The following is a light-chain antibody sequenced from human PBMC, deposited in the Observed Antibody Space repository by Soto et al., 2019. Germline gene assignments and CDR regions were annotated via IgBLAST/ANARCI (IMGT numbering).Light chain of an antibody. CDR3: QQANNFPYT. CDR2: TAS. Sequence: DIQMTQSPSSVSASVGDRVTITCRASQDISSWLVWYQQKPGKAPKLLIYTASTLQSGVPSRFSGSGSGTDFTLTISSLQPEDFAIYFCQQANNFPYTFGQGTKLEIK. V-gene: IGKV1-12*01. J-gene: IGKJ2*01. CDR1: QDISSW.